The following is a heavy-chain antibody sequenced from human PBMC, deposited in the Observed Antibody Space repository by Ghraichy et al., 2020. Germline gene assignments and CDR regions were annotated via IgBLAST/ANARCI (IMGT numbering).Heavy chain of an antibody. CDR2: ISFDGSKI. CDR3: AKEIFLYGSGNYPQDY. Sequence: GGSLRLSCAASGFTFSDYALHWVRQAPGKGLEWLAVISFDGSKIYYADSVEGRFTLSRDDSKNTVFLSMNSLRPDDTATYFCAKEIFLYGSGNYPQDYRGQGTLVTVSS. V-gene: IGHV3-30*18. D-gene: IGHD3-10*01. J-gene: IGHJ4*01. CDR1: GFTFSDYA.